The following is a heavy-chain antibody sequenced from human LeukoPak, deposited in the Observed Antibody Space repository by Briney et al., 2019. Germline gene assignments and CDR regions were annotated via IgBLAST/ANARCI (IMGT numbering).Heavy chain of an antibody. Sequence: PGGSLRLSCAASGFTFSNYAMSWVRQAPGKGLEWVSSITRSGESTYYADSVKGRSTISRDSSKNMLSLQMNSLRAEDTAVYYCAKGFDSSGYYYYFDYWGQGTLVTVSS. V-gene: IGHV3-23*01. CDR2: ITRSGEST. D-gene: IGHD3-22*01. CDR3: AKGFDSSGYYYYFDY. CDR1: GFTFSNYA. J-gene: IGHJ4*02.